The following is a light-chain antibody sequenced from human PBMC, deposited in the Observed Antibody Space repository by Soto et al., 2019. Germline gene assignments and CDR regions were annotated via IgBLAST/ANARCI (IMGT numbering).Light chain of an antibody. J-gene: IGKJ2*01. CDR3: QQYNSYSSFT. CDR1: QSISSW. CDR2: DAS. V-gene: IGKV1-5*01. Sequence: DIQMTQSPSTLSASVGDRVTITCRASQSISSWLAWYQQKPGKAPKVLIYDASSLESGVPSRFSGSGSGTEFTLTISSLQPDDFVTYYCQQYNSYSSFTFGQGTKLEIK.